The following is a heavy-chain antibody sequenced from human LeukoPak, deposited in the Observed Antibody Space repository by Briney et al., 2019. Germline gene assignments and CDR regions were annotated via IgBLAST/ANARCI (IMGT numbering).Heavy chain of an antibody. CDR2: IYYSGST. Sequence: SETLSLTCTVPGGSFTNYYWSWIRQPPGGGLDWIGHIYYSGSTKYNPSFQSRVTILLDTSTNQFSLKLSSVTAADTAVYYCARIATTRDFWNGHSYYVDVWGKGTTITVPS. J-gene: IGHJ6*03. CDR1: GGSFTNYY. V-gene: IGHV4-59*01. D-gene: IGHD3-3*01. CDR3: ARIATTRDFWNGHSYYVDV.